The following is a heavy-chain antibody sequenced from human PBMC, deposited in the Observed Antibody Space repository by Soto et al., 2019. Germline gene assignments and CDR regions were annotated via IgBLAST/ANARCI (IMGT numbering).Heavy chain of an antibody. CDR2: IKEDGSEK. J-gene: IGHJ4*02. D-gene: IGHD2-8*02. Sequence: GRSLRLPCAVPEFSLRDSWMTWVGRCPGKGLEGVANIKEDGSEKHYVDSVKARFTISTDNATNSLYLQMYSLRVQDPAVSFFLLDILVAPRPLHYSGQGALVTVST. V-gene: IGHV3-7*01. CDR1: EFSLRDSW. CDR3: LLDILVAPRPLHY.